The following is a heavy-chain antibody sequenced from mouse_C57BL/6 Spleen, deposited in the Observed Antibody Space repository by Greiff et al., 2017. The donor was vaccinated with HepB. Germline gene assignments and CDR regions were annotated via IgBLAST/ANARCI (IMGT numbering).Heavy chain of an antibody. V-gene: IGHV1-59*01. Sequence: QVQLQQPGAELVRPGTSVKLSCKASGYTFTSYWMHWVKQRPGQGLEWIGVIDPSDSYTNYNQKFKGKATLTVDTSSSTAYMQLSSLTSEDSAVYYCARQDGSSYVGFAYWGQGTLVTVSA. CDR3: ARQDGSSYVGFAY. D-gene: IGHD1-1*01. J-gene: IGHJ3*01. CDR2: IDPSDSYT. CDR1: GYTFTSYW.